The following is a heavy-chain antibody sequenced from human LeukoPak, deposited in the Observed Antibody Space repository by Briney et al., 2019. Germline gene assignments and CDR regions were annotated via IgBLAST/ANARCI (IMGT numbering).Heavy chain of an antibody. J-gene: IGHJ4*02. V-gene: IGHV3-23*01. CDR3: AKGPRVYWPAAIIPFSDY. CDR2: ISGSGGST. CDR1: GFTFSSYA. Sequence: PGGSLTLSCAASGFTFSSYAMSWVRQAPGKGLEWVSAISGSGGSTYYADSVKGRFTISRDNSKNTLYLQMNSLRAEDTAVYYCAKGPRVYWPAAIIPFSDYWGQGTLVTVSS. D-gene: IGHD2-2*01.